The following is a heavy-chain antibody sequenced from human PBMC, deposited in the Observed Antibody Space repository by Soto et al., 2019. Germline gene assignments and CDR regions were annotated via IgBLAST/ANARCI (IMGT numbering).Heavy chain of an antibody. CDR3: VRATFFSDSSGYTRCFDY. V-gene: IGHV3-48*03. CDR2: ISTGGSDN. J-gene: IGHJ4*01. CDR1: GFRFSTYN. D-gene: IGHD3-22*01. Sequence: GGSLRLSCAASGFRFSTYNMNWVRQAPGKGLESISWISTGGSDNWHADTVRGRFTISRDNAKNSVYLQMHSLKTEDTAVYYCVRATFFSDSSGYTRCFDYWGHGTLVTVSS.